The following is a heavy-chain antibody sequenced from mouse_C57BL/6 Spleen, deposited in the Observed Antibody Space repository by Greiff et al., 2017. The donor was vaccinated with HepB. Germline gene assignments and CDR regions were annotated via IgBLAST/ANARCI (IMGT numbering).Heavy chain of an antibody. V-gene: IGHV1-69*01. J-gene: IGHJ4*01. D-gene: IGHD1-1*01. CDR2: IDPSDSYT. Sequence: VQLQQPGAELVMPGASVKLSCKASGYTFTSYWMHWVKQRPGHGLEWIGEIDPSDSYTNYNQKFKGKSTLTVDKSSSTAYMQLSSLTSEDSAVYYCARKVALYYYAMDYWGQGTSVTVSS. CDR3: ARKVALYYYAMDY. CDR1: GYTFTSYW.